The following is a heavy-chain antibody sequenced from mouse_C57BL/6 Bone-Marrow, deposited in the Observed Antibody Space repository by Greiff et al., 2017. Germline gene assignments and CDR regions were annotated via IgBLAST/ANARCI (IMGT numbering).Heavy chain of an antibody. J-gene: IGHJ3*01. CDR2: IYPRSGNT. CDR1: GYTFTSYG. V-gene: IGHV1-81*01. D-gene: IGHD2-5*01. CDR3: ARAYYSNYGFAY. Sequence: VKLVESGAELARPGASVKLSCKASGYTFTSYGISWVKQRTGQGLEWIGEIYPRSGNTYYNEKFKGKATLTADKSSSTAYMELRSLTSEDSAVYFCARAYYSNYGFAYWGQGTLVTVSA.